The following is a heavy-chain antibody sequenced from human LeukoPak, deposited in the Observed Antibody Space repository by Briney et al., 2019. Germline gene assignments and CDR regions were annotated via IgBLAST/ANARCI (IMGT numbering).Heavy chain of an antibody. D-gene: IGHD1-26*01. CDR1: GGSFSGYY. Sequence: PSETLSLTCAVYGGSFSGYYWSWIRQPPGKGLEWIGEINHSVSTNYNPSLKNRVTISVDTSKNQFSLKLSSVTAADTAVYCCASGFGVLRGSYNALSHFDYWGQGTLVTVSS. CDR3: ASGFGVLRGSYNALSHFDY. J-gene: IGHJ4*02. CDR2: INHSVST. V-gene: IGHV4-34*01.